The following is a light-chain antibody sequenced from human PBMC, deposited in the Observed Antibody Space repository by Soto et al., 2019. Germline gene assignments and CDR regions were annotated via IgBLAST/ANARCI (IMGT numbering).Light chain of an antibody. Sequence: EIVLTQSPGTLSLSPGERATLSCRASQSVRSSCLVWYQQKPGQAPRLLIYGASSRATGIPDRFSGSGSGTYFTLTISSLQPDDFATYYCQQYNSYWTFGQGTKVEIK. CDR1: QSVRSSC. CDR2: GAS. V-gene: IGKV3-20*01. CDR3: QQYNSYWT. J-gene: IGKJ1*01.